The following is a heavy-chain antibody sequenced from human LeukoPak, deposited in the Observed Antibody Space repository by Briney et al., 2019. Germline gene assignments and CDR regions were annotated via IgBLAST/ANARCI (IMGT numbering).Heavy chain of an antibody. CDR2: INPNSGGT. CDR1: GYTFTGYY. V-gene: IGHV1-2*06. J-gene: IGHJ5*02. Sequence: GASVKVSCKASGYTFTGYYMHWVRQAPGQGLEWMGRINPNSGGTNYAQKFQGRVTMTRDASISTAYMELSRLRSDDTAVYYCARVKPSVKRGAYYYDSSGARENWFDPWGQGTLVTVSS. D-gene: IGHD3-22*01. CDR3: ARVKPSVKRGAYYYDSSGARENWFDP.